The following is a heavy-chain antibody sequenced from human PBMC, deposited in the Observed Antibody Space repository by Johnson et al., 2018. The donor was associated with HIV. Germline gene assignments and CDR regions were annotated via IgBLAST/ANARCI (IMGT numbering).Heavy chain of an antibody. Sequence: VQLVESGGGLVQPGGSLRLSCAAFDFTSSNYWMSWVRQAPGKGLEWVANINQDASEKSYVASVKGRFTISRDNANNSLSLQMSGLRADDTAVYYCVRETRDDAFDIWGQRTMVTVSS. CDR3: VRETRDDAFDI. CDR2: INQDASEK. J-gene: IGHJ3*02. D-gene: IGHD4-11*01. CDR1: DFTSSNYW. V-gene: IGHV3-7*05.